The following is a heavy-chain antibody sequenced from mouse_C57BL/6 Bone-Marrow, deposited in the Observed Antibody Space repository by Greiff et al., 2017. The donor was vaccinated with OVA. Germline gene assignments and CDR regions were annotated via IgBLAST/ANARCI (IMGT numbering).Heavy chain of an antibody. J-gene: IGHJ1*03. CDR1: GYTFTSYW. V-gene: IGHV1-72*01. CDR3: AREGDGYYVDV. D-gene: IGHD2-3*01. Sequence: QVQLKQPGAELVKPGASVKLSCKASGYTFTSYWMHWVKQRPGRGLEWIGRIDPNRGGTKYNEKFKSKATLTVDKPSSTAYMQLSSLTSEDSAVYYCAREGDGYYVDVWGTGTTVTVSS. CDR2: IDPNRGGT.